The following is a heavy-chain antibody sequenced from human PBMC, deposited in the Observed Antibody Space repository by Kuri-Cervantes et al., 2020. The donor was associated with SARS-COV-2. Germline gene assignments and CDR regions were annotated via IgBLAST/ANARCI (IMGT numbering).Heavy chain of an antibody. V-gene: IGHV3-7*01. Sequence: GGSLRLSCAASGFTFSSYWMSWVRQAPGKGPEWVANIKQDGSEKYYVDSVKGRFTISRDNAKNSLYLQMNSLRAEDTAVYYCARRFHQYQLPHWYFNLWGRGTLVTVSS. D-gene: IGHD2-2*01. CDR2: IKQDGSEK. CDR3: ARRFHQYQLPHWYFNL. CDR1: GFTFSSYW. J-gene: IGHJ2*01.